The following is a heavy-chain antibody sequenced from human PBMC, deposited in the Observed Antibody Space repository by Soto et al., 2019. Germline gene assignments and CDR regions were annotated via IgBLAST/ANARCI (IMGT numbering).Heavy chain of an antibody. CDR2: INAGNGNT. J-gene: IGHJ6*02. Sequence: ASVKVSCKASGYTFTSYAMHWVRQAPGQRLEWMGWINAGNGNTKYSQKFQGRVTITRDTSASTAYMELSSLRSEDTAVYYCAIGTPTTSYYYYGMDVWGQGTTVTVS. D-gene: IGHD1-1*01. CDR3: AIGTPTTSYYYYGMDV. V-gene: IGHV1-3*01. CDR1: GYTFTSYA.